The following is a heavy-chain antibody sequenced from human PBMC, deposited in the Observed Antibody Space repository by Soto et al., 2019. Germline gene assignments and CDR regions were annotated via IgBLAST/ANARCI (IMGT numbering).Heavy chain of an antibody. CDR3: ARDSRGNVLRFLEWLPPGYYGMDV. CDR2: IYHSGST. J-gene: IGHJ6*02. Sequence: SETLSLTCAVSGYSISSGYYWGWIRQPPGKGLEWIGSIYHSGSTYYNPSLKSRVTISVDTSKNQFSLKLSSVTAADTAVYYCARDSRGNVLRFLEWLPPGYYGMDVWGQGTTVTVSS. CDR1: GYSISSGYY. D-gene: IGHD3-3*01. V-gene: IGHV4-38-2*02.